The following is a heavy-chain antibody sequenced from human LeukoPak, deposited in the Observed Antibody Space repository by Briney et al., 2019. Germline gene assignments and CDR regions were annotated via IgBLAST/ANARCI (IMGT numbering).Heavy chain of an antibody. CDR2: INPGGGST. CDR1: GYTFTFYY. D-gene: IGHD2-2*01. V-gene: IGHV1-46*01. Sequence: ASVNVSCKASGYTFTFYYMHWVRQAPAHGLEWMGIINPGGGSTSYAQKFQGRVAMTRDTSTNTVYMELSSLRSEATAVYYCARDLGYCSATSCHALYYFDYWGQGTLVTVSP. J-gene: IGHJ4*02. CDR3: ARDLGYCSATSCHALYYFDY.